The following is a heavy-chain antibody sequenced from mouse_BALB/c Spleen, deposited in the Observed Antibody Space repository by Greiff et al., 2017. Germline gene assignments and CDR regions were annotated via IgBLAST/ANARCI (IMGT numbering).Heavy chain of an antibody. CDR1: GFSLTSYD. CDR3: VRDRFDY. V-gene: IGHV2-9-2*01. CDR2: IWTGGGT. Sequence: QVQLKESGPGLVAPSQSLSITCTVSGFSLTSYDISWIRQPPGKGLEWLGVIWTGGGTNYNSAFMSRLSISKDNSKSQVFLKMNSLQTDDTAIYYCVRDRFDYWGQGTTLTVSS. J-gene: IGHJ2*01.